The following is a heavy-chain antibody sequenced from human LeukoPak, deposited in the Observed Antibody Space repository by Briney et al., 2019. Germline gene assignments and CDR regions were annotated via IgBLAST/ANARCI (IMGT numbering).Heavy chain of an antibody. J-gene: IGHJ4*02. Sequence: GGSLRLSCAASGFTFSNYPMTWVRQAPGKGLEWVSAVGSSGAGTKYAESVKGRSTISRDNSKSTLYLQMNSLRDEDTAVYYCAKDWRADYWGQGTLVTVSS. CDR2: VGSSGAGT. CDR3: AKDWRADY. CDR1: GFTFSNYP. V-gene: IGHV3-23*01.